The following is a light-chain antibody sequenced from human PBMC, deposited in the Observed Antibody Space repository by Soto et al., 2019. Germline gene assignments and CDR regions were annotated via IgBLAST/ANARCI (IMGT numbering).Light chain of an antibody. CDR1: QSISTY. CDR2: TAS. Sequence: DIQMTQSPSSLSASVGDRVTITCRASQSISTYFNWYQQKPGKAPKLLIYTASSLQSGVPSRFSGSGSGTDFTLTISSLQPEDFATYYCQQTYSTPIIFGQGTRLELK. V-gene: IGKV1-39*01. J-gene: IGKJ5*01. CDR3: QQTYSTPII.